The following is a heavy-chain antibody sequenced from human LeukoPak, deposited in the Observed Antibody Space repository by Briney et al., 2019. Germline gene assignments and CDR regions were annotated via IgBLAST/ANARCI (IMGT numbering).Heavy chain of an antibody. D-gene: IGHD1-26*01. V-gene: IGHV4-34*12. CDR3: ARLTGSYGVFDY. Sequence: PSETLSLTCAVYGGSFSGYYWSWIRQPPGKGLEWIGEIIDSGSTKYNSSLKSRVTISVDTSKNQFSLKLSSVTAADTAVYYCARLTGSYGVFDYWGQGTLVTVSS. J-gene: IGHJ4*02. CDR2: IIDSGST. CDR1: GGSFSGYY.